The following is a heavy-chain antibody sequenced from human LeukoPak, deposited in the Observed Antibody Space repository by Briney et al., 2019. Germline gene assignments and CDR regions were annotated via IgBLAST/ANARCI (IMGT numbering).Heavy chain of an antibody. CDR1: GGSISSSS. J-gene: IGHJ5*02. V-gene: IGHV3-30-3*01. Sequence: LSLTCTVSGGSISSSSYYWGWIRQAPGKGLEWVAFISYDGSNKYYADSVKGRFTISRDNSKNTLYLQMNSLRAEDTAVYYCARGDKVDTPPSPNWFDPWGQGTLVTVSS. D-gene: IGHD5-18*01. CDR2: ISYDGSNK. CDR3: ARGDKVDTPPSPNWFDP.